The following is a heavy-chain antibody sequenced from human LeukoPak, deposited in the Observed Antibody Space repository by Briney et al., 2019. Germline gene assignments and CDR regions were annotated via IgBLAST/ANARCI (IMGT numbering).Heavy chain of an antibody. D-gene: IGHD6-13*01. CDR3: ARQANRIYSSSQRDFDY. CDR2: INHSGST. V-gene: IGHV4-34*01. J-gene: IGHJ4*02. Sequence: PSETLSLTCAVYGGSFSGYYWSWIRQPPGKGLEWIGEINHSGSTNYNPSLKSRVTISVDTSKNQFSLKLSSVTAADTAVYYCARQANRIYSSSQRDFDYWGQGTLVTVSS. CDR1: GGSFSGYY.